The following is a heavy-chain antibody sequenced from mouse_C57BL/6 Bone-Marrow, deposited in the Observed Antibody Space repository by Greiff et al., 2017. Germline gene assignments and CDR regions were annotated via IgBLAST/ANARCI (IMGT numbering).Heavy chain of an antibody. Sequence: EVKLEESGPGLVKPSQSLSLTCSVTGYSITSGYYWNWIRQFPGNKLEWMGYISYDGSNHYNPSLKNRISITRDTSKNQFFLKLNSVTTEDTATYYCATKAFNWYFDVWRTATTVTFSS. CDR2: ISYDGSN. CDR3: ATKAFNWYFDV. V-gene: IGHV3-6*01. J-gene: IGHJ1*03. CDR1: GYSITSGYY.